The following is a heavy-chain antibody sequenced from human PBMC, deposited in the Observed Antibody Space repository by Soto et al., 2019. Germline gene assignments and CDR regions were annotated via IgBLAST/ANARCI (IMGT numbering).Heavy chain of an antibody. CDR2: IIPMFETA. CDR1: GGTFNNYA. CDR3: ARGRRTGNYGMDG. V-gene: IGHV1-69*01. Sequence: QVQLLQSGAEVRKPGSSVKVSCKASGGTFNNYAVSWVRQAPGQGLEWMGGIIPMFETANYAQRFQGRLTIAADESTSTAYMELTSLTSEDTANYFCARGRRTGNYGMDGWGQGTTVTASS. J-gene: IGHJ6*02.